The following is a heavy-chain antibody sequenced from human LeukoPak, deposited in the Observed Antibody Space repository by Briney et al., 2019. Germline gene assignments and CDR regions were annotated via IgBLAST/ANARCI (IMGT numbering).Heavy chain of an antibody. D-gene: IGHD2-15*01. Sequence: ASVKVSCKASGYIFTAYYMHWVRQAPGQGFEWMGWINPNTGDTSYAQKFQGRVTVTRDTTISTAYMDLSSLTSDDAAVYYCASYPRYVSSPPFDYWGQGTQVSVSS. CDR2: INPNTGDT. V-gene: IGHV1-2*02. CDR3: ASYPRYVSSPPFDY. J-gene: IGHJ4*02. CDR1: GYIFTAYY.